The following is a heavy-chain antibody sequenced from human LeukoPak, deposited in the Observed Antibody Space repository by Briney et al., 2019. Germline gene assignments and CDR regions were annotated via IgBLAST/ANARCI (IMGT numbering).Heavy chain of an antibody. J-gene: IGHJ4*02. CDR2: IKQDGSEK. CDR3: ARDDDYYDSSGYYYNYFDY. V-gene: IGHV3-7*01. D-gene: IGHD3-22*01. CDR1: GFTFSRYW. Sequence: GGSLRLSCAASGFTFSRYWMSWVRQAPGKGLEWVASIKQDGSEKYYVDSVKGRFTISRDNAKNSLYVQMNSLRAEDTAVYYCARDDDYYDSSGYYYNYFDYWGQGTLVTVSS.